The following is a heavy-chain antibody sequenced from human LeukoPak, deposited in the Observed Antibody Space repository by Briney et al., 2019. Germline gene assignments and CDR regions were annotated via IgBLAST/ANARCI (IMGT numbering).Heavy chain of an antibody. CDR1: GFSINNYW. CDR3: ARQAGVT. J-gene: IGHJ5*02. D-gene: IGHD6-19*01. V-gene: IGHV3-7*01. Sequence: PGGSLRLSCAVSGFSINNYWMTWYRQAPGKGLECVAHIKGDASGKYYLDSVKGRSTISRDNAKNSLYLQMNSLRAEDTAVYYCARQAGVTWGQGTLVTVSS. CDR2: IKGDASGK.